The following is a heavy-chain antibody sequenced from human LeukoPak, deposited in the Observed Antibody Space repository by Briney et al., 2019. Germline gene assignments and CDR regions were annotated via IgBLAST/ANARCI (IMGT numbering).Heavy chain of an antibody. CDR2: INHSGST. J-gene: IGHJ6*03. CDR1: GGSFSGYY. V-gene: IGHV4-34*01. CDR3: ARDFRNPYYYYYMDV. D-gene: IGHD2/OR15-2a*01. Sequence: SETLSLTCAVYGGSFSGYYWSWIRQPPGKGLEWIGEINHSGSTNYNPSLKSRVTISVDTSKNQFSLKLSSVTAADTAVYYCARDFRNPYYYYYMDVWGKGTTVTVSS.